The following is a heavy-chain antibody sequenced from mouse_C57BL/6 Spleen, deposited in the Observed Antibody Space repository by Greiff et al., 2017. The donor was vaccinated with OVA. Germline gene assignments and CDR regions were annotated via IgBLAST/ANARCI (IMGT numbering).Heavy chain of an antibody. CDR2: IDPENGDT. D-gene: IGHD2-9*01. V-gene: IGHV14-4*01. CDR3: TTAYYGYDGAMDY. Sequence: EVQLQQSGAELVRPGASVKLSCTASSFNIKDDYMHWVKQRPEQGLEWIGWIDPENGDTEYASKFQGKATITADTSSNTAYLQLSSLTSEDTAVYYCTTAYYGYDGAMDYWGQGTSVTVSS. J-gene: IGHJ4*01. CDR1: SFNIKDDY.